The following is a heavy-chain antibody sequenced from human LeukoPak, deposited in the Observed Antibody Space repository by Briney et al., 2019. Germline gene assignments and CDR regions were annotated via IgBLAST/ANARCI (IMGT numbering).Heavy chain of an antibody. CDR1: GYTFTSYA. J-gene: IGHJ3*02. D-gene: IGHD6-19*01. CDR3: ARDYSGRHAFDI. Sequence: APVKVSCKASGYTFTSYAMHWVRQAPGQRLEWMGWINAGNGNTKYSQKFQGRVTITRDTSASTAYMELSSLRSEDTAVYYCARDYSGRHAFDIWGQGTMVTVSS. CDR2: INAGNGNT. V-gene: IGHV1-3*01.